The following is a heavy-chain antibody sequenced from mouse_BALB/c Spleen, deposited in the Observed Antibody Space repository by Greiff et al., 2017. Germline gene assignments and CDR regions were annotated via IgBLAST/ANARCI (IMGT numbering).Heavy chain of an antibody. CDR3: ERHLFITTVVATDYAMDY. J-gene: IGHJ4*01. D-gene: IGHD1-1*01. CDR2: ISSGGGST. V-gene: IGHV5-12-1*01. CDR1: GFAFSSYD. Sequence: DVKLMESGGGLVKPGGSLKLSCAASGFAFSSYDMSWVRQTPEKRLEWVAYISSGGGSTYYPDTVKGRFTISRDNAKNTLYLQMSSLKSEDTAMYYCERHLFITTVVATDYAMDYWGQGTSVTVSS.